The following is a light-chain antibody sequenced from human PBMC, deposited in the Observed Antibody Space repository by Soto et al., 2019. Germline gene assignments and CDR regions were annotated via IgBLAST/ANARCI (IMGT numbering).Light chain of an antibody. Sequence: QTVVTQEPSLTVSPVGTVTLTCASSTGAVTSGHYPNWFQQKPGQTPRPLIYSTDNKHSWTPARFSGSLLGDKAALTLSGAQPEDEAEYYCLCLYGGGLVFGGGTQLTV. CDR1: TGAVTSGHY. J-gene: IGLJ2*01. CDR3: LCLYGGGLV. CDR2: STD. V-gene: IGLV7-43*01.